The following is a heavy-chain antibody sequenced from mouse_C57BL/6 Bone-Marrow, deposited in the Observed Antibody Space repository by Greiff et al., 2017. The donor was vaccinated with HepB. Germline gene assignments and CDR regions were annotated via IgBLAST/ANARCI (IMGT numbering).Heavy chain of an antibody. V-gene: IGHV10-1*01. CDR1: GFSFNTYA. CDR2: IRSKSNNYAT. Sequence: EVQLVESGGGLVQPKGSLKLSCAASGFSFNTYAMNWVRQAPGKGLEWVARIRSKSNNYATYYADSVKDRFTISRDDSESMLYLQMNNLKTEDTAMYYCVRHCFYWYFDVWGTGTTVTVSS. CDR3: VRHCFYWYFDV. J-gene: IGHJ1*03.